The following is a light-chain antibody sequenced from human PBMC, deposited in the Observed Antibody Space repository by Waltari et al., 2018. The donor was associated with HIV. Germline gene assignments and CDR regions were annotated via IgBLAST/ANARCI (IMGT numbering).Light chain of an antibody. CDR3: QQYGSSPP. CDR1: QSVSSSY. Sequence: DIVLTHSPGTLSLSPGERATLSCRASQSVSSSYSACHQQKRGQAPMLLNCGASSRATGIPDRCSGSGSGTDFTLTISRQEPEDFAVYYWQQYGSSPPFGQGTRLEIK. V-gene: IGKV3-20*01. CDR2: GAS. J-gene: IGKJ5*01.